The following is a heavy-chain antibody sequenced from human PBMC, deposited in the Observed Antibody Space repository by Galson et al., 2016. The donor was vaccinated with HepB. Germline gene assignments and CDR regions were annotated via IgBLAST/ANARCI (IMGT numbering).Heavy chain of an antibody. CDR2: IYPYDPDT. CDR3: ARQPNGYYGMDV. D-gene: IGHD1-1*01. J-gene: IGHJ6*02. Sequence: QSGAEVKKPGESLKISCKGSGFGFTAYWIGWVRQMPEKGLEWVGIIYPYDPDTRYSPSFQGQVTISADKSIRTAYLQWSSLKASDTAFYYCARQPNGYYGMDVWGQGTTVTVSS. CDR1: GFGFTAYW. V-gene: IGHV5-51*01.